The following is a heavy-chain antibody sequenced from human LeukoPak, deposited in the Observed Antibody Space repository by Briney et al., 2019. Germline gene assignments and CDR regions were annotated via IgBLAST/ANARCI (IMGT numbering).Heavy chain of an antibody. CDR2: ISGSGGST. J-gene: IGHJ5*02. CDR3: AKVGISYYYDSSGPS. CDR1: GFTFDDYA. D-gene: IGHD3-22*01. V-gene: IGHV3-23*01. Sequence: GGSLRLSCAASGFTFDDYAMHWVRQAPGKGLEWVSAISGSGGSTYYADSVKGRFTISRDNSKNTLYLQMNSLRAEDTAVYYCAKVGISYYYDSSGPSWGQGTLVTVSS.